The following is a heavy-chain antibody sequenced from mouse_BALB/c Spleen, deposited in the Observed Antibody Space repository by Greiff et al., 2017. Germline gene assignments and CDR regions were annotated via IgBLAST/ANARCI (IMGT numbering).Heavy chain of an antibody. V-gene: IGHV3-2*02. CDR2: ISYSGST. D-gene: IGHD1-1*01. J-gene: IGHJ3*01. CDR1: GYSITSDYA. CDR3: ASGGSTPWFAY. Sequence: EVQLQESGPGLVKPSQSLSLTCTVTGYSITSDYAWTWIRQFPGNKLEWMGYISYSGSTSYNPSLKSRISITRDTSKNQFFLQLNSVTTEDTATYYCASGGSTPWFAYWGQGTLVTVSA.